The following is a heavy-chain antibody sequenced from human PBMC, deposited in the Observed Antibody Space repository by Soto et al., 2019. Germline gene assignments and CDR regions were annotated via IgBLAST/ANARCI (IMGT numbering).Heavy chain of an antibody. D-gene: IGHD4-17*01. CDR1: GGSGSSGSYY. CDR2: IYYSGST. CDR3: ANYPTTVSSDY. V-gene: IGHV4-61*01. J-gene: IGHJ4*02. Sequence: QVQLQESGPGLVKLSETLSLTCTVSGGSGSSGSYYWSWIRQPPGKGLEWIGYIYYSGSTNYHTSLKGRATVAVDTSTNQLSLPLSPVTAADTAVYYCANYPTTVSSDYWGQGNLVTVPS.